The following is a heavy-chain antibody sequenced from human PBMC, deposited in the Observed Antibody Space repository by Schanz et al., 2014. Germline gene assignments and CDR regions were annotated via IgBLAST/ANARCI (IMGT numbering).Heavy chain of an antibody. D-gene: IGHD2-15*01. Sequence: QVQLVESGGGLVQPGRSLRLSCAAYGFTLSSYAMHWVRQAPGKGLEWVAAMSYDGSIKYYGDSVKGRFTISRDNSKNTLYLQMNTLRAEDTAVYYCARDRGYCSGGSCLTFDYWGQGTLVTVSS. CDR2: MSYDGSIK. V-gene: IGHV3-30*04. CDR3: ARDRGYCSGGSCLTFDY. J-gene: IGHJ4*02. CDR1: GFTLSSYA.